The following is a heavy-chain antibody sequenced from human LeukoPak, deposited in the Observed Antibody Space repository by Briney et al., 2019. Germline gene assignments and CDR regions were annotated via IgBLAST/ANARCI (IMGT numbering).Heavy chain of an antibody. Sequence: PGGSLRLSCEASGFTFINYAMNWVRQAPEKGLEWVSTVSGPGTTTHYADSVKGRFTVSRDNSKNTVFLQMDSLRAEDTAVYYCATRRSGNYFATFDYWGQGILVTVSS. J-gene: IGHJ4*02. D-gene: IGHD3-22*01. CDR3: ATRRSGNYFATFDY. CDR1: GFTFINYA. V-gene: IGHV3-23*01. CDR2: VSGPGTTT.